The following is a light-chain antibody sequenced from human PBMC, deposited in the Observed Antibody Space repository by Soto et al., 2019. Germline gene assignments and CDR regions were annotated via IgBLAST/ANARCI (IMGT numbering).Light chain of an antibody. CDR2: DVS. Sequence: QSVLTLPRSVSGSPGQSVTISCTGTSSDVGGYNHVSWYQQHPGKAPKLMIYDVSKRPSGVPDRFSGSKSGNTASLTISGLQAEDEADYYCCSYAGSIYVFGTGTKVTVL. V-gene: IGLV2-11*01. CDR1: SSDVGGYNH. CDR3: CSYAGSIYV. J-gene: IGLJ1*01.